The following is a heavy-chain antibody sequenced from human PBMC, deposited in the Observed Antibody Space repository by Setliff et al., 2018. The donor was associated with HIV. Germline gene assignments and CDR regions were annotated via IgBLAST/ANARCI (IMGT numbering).Heavy chain of an antibody. CDR1: GFTFKTYA. Sequence: PGGSLRLSCAASGFTFKTYAMSWVRQAPGKGLEWISYISSDSRTTYYADSVKGRFTISRDDAKTSLYLQMNSLRAEDTAVYYCVRDLVYYYDNSGSFYVAEYFQHWGQGTLVTVSS. D-gene: IGHD3-22*01. V-gene: IGHV3-48*01. CDR2: ISSDSRTT. J-gene: IGHJ1*01. CDR3: VRDLVYYYDNSGSFYVAEYFQH.